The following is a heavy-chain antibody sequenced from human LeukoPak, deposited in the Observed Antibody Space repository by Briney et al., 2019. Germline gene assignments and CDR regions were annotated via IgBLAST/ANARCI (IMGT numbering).Heavy chain of an antibody. Sequence: GGSLRLSCAASGFTFSSYAMSWVRQAPGKGLEWVSAISGSGGSTYYADSVKGRFTISRDNSKNTLYLQMNSLRAEDTAVYYCAKDQLLPVDYYDSSGDYPPTFWGQGTLVTVSS. V-gene: IGHV3-23*01. CDR2: ISGSGGST. CDR3: AKDQLLPVDYYDSSGDYPPTF. D-gene: IGHD3-22*01. CDR1: GFTFSSYA. J-gene: IGHJ4*02.